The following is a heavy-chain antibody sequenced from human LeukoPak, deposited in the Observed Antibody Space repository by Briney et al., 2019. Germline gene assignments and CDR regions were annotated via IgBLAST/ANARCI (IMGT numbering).Heavy chain of an antibody. CDR3: AKSQNYYDNSGYYYLDY. Sequence: PGGSLRLSCAASGISFSSFGMHWVRQAPGKGLEWLTFIRYDGLNKYYADSVKGRFTISRDNSKNTLYLQMNSLRPEDTAVYYCAKSQNYYDNSGYYYLDYWGQGNLVTVSS. CDR2: IRYDGLNK. D-gene: IGHD3-22*01. J-gene: IGHJ4*02. CDR1: GISFSSFG. V-gene: IGHV3-30*02.